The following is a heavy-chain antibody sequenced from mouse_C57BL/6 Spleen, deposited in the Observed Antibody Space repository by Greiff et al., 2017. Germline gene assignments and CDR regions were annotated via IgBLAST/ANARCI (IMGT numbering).Heavy chain of an antibody. CDR2: IRNKANNHAT. D-gene: IGHD2-2*01. CDR1: GFTFSDAW. Sequence: DVMLVESGGGLVQPGGSMKLSCAASGFTFSDAWMDWVRQSPEKGLEWVAEIRNKANNHATYYAESVKGRFTISRDDSKGSVYLQMNSLRAEDTGIYYCTRDGYDGYAMDYWGQGTSVTVSS. V-gene: IGHV6-6*01. J-gene: IGHJ4*01. CDR3: TRDGYDGYAMDY.